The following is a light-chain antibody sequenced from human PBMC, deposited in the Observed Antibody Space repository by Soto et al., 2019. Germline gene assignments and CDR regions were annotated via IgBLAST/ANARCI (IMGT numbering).Light chain of an antibody. V-gene: IGLV2-14*01. CDR2: EVS. CDR3: SSYTSSGTL. CDR1: SSDVGSYNY. J-gene: IGLJ1*01. Sequence: QSVLTQPASVSGSPGQSITISCTGTSSDVGSYNYVSWYQQHPGKAPKLMIYEVSDRPSGISSRFSGSKSGNTASLTISGLQTEDEADYYCSSYTSSGTLFGTGTKV.